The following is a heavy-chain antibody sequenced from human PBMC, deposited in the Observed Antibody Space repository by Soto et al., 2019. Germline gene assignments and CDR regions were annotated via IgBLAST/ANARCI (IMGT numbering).Heavy chain of an antibody. CDR1: GFTFSDYY. CDR2: IDSSGSII. J-gene: IGHJ4*02. D-gene: IGHD3-22*01. CDR3: ARDLGYYASSGYFDY. Sequence: QVQLVESGGGLVKPGGSLRLSCAASGFTFSDYYMSWIRRAPGKGLEWVSFIDSSGSIIYYADSVKGRFTISRDNAKNSLYLQMNSLRAEHTAVYYCARDLGYYASSGYFDYWGQGTLVTVSS. V-gene: IGHV3-11*01.